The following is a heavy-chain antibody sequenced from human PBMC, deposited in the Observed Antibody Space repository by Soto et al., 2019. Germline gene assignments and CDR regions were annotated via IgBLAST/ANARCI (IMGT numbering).Heavy chain of an antibody. J-gene: IGHJ4*02. V-gene: IGHV4-39*01. CDR2: VYFSGNT. Sequence: SETLSLTCTVSGASINSTSYYWGWIRQPPGKGLEWIGSVYFSGNTYYNPSLQSRLTISVDTSKNQFSLKLSSVTAADSAVYFCARQIRYTYGYFPRYIDYWGKGALVTVSS. CDR1: GASINSTSYY. CDR3: ARQIRYTYGYFPRYIDY. D-gene: IGHD5-18*01.